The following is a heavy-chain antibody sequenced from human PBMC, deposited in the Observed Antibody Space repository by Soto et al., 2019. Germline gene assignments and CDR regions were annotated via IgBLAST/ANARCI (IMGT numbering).Heavy chain of an antibody. CDR1: GGSFSGYY. Sequence: SETLSLTCAVYGGSFSGYYWGWIRQPPGKGLEWIGSIYYSGTTYYNPSLKSRVTISVDTSRNQFSLNLTSVTAADTAVYYRARRVANWGHFDYWGQGTLVTVSS. V-gene: IGHV4-34*01. CDR2: IYYSGTT. D-gene: IGHD7-27*01. CDR3: ARRVANWGHFDY. J-gene: IGHJ4*02.